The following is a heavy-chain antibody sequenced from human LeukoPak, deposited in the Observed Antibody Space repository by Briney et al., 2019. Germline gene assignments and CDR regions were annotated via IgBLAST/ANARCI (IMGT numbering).Heavy chain of an antibody. Sequence: PGRSLRLSCAASGFTFSSYAMHWVRQAPGKGLEWVAVISYDGSNKYYADSVKGRFTISRDNSKNTLYLQMNSLRAEDTAVYYCAKDLPLYSYDYWGQGTLVTVSS. J-gene: IGHJ4*02. CDR2: ISYDGSNK. CDR3: AKDLPLYSYDY. CDR1: GFTFSSYA. D-gene: IGHD5-18*01. V-gene: IGHV3-30*04.